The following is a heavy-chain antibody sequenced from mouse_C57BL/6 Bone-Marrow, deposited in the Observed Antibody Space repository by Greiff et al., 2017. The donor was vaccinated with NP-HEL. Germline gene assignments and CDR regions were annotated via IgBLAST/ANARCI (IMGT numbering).Heavy chain of an antibody. CDR3: ERRDDYGSSYDWYVDV. CDR2: ISSGGGYT. J-gene: IGHJ1*03. V-gene: IGHV5-6*02. CDR1: GFTFSSYG. D-gene: IGHD1-1*01. Sequence: DVKLVESGGDLVKPGGSLKLSCAASGFTFSSYGMSWVRQTPDKRLEWVATISSGGGYTYYPDSVKGRFTISRDNAKNTLYLQLSSLKSEDTAMDYCERRDDYGSSYDWYVDVWGTGTTVTVSS.